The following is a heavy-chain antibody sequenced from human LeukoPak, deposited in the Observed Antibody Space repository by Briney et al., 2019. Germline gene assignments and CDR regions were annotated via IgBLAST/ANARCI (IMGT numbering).Heavy chain of an antibody. CDR2: IYPGDSDA. J-gene: IGHJ3*02. Sequence: GESLKISCKGSGYSFTNYWIGWVRQMPGKSLEWMGIIYPGDSDARYSPSFQGQVTISADKSISTVYLQWSSLKASDTAMYYCAKPSPRYCSGGTCDAFDIWGQGTMVTVSS. V-gene: IGHV5-51*01. CDR1: GYSFTNYW. D-gene: IGHD2-15*01. CDR3: AKPSPRYCSGGTCDAFDI.